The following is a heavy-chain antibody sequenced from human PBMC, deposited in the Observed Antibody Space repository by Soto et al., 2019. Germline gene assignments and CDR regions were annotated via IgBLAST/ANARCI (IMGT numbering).Heavy chain of an antibody. Sequence: SPTLSLTCAISGDSVSSNSAAWNWIRQSPSRGLEWLGRTYYRSKWYNDYAVSVKSRITINPDTSKNQFSLQLNSVTPEDTAVYYCARGVLELGGSYYYYYYGMDVWGQGTTVTVSS. CDR3: ARGVLELGGSYYYYYYGMDV. J-gene: IGHJ6*02. D-gene: IGHD1-7*01. V-gene: IGHV6-1*01. CDR1: GDSVSSNSAA. CDR2: TYYRSKWYN.